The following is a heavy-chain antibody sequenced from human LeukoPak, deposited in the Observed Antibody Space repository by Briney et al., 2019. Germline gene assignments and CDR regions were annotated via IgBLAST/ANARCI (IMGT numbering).Heavy chain of an antibody. CDR2: IYYSGST. CDR3: ARGRLVDFDC. V-gene: IGHV4-59*01. CDR1: GGSISNYY. D-gene: IGHD6-19*01. Sequence: SETLSLTCTVSGGSISNYYWSWIRQPPGKGLEWIGYIYYSGSTNYNPPLNSRVTISVDTSKNQFSLKLSSVTAADTAVYYCARGRLVDFDCWGQGTLVTVSS. J-gene: IGHJ4*02.